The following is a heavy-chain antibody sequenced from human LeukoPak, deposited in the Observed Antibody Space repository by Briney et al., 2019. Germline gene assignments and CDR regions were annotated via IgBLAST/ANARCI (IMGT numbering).Heavy chain of an antibody. D-gene: IGHD6-19*01. CDR2: IYYSGST. CDR3: ARIPAVAAYMGIYFDY. V-gene: IGHV4-61*01. Sequence: PSETLSLTCTVSGGSVSSGSYYWSWIRQPPGKGLEWIGYIYYSGSTNYNPSLKSRVTISVDTSKNQFSLKLSSVTAADTAVYYCARIPAVAAYMGIYFDYWGQGTLVTVSS. J-gene: IGHJ4*02. CDR1: GGSVSSGSYY.